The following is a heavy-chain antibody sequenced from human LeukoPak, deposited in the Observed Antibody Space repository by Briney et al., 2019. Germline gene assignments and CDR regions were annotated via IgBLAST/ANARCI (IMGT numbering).Heavy chain of an antibody. CDR2: ISGSGDNT. CDR3: AKGSYYDSSGSFYFDY. D-gene: IGHD3-22*01. CDR1: GFTFSSYA. V-gene: IGHV3-23*01. J-gene: IGHJ4*02. Sequence: GSLRLSCAASGFTFSSYAMSWVRQAPGKGLEGVSGISGSGDNTYYADSAKGRFTISRDNSKNTLYVQVNSLGTEDTAAYYCAKGSYYDSSGSFYFDYWGQGTLVTVSS.